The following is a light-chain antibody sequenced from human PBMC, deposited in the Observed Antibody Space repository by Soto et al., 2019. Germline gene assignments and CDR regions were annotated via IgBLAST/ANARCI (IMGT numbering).Light chain of an antibody. CDR3: QQYNNWPPWT. J-gene: IGKJ1*01. CDR1: HNVTGRF. Sequence: IGLTQSPGTRSLSPGESATLLCRASHNVTGRFLAWYHHKPGQALRLIIYRASSRANGIPDRFSGSGSGTDFTLTISSLQSEDFAVYYCQQYNNWPPWTFGQGTKVDIK. V-gene: IGKV3-20*01. CDR2: RAS.